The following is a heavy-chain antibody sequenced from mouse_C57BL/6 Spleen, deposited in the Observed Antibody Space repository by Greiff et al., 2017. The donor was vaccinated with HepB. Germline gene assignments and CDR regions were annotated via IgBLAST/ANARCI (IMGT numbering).Heavy chain of an antibody. V-gene: IGHV2-2*01. Sequence: QVQLQQSGPGLVQPSQSLSITCTVSGFSLTSYGVHWVRQSPGKGLEWLGVIWSGGSTDYNAAFISRLSISKDNSKSQVFFKMNSLQADDTAIYYCARKRTTVVEGPYYYAMDYWGQGTSVTVSS. CDR1: GFSLTSYG. J-gene: IGHJ4*01. CDR3: ARKRTTVVEGPYYYAMDY. D-gene: IGHD1-1*01. CDR2: IWSGGST.